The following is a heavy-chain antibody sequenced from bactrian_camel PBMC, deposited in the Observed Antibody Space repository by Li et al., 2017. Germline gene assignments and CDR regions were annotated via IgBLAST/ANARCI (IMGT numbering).Heavy chain of an antibody. Sequence: DVQLVESGGGSVRAGGSLRLSCSVSGYLFSRYSMGWFRQGPGKGLEWASAINSRGGTTYYADSVKGRFISSRDNSKNTVYLQLNGLKSEDTAMYYCTRETQWVGYHEMAEYWGQGTQVTVS. D-gene: IGHD5*01. CDR1: GYLFSRYS. V-gene: IGHV3S40*01. CDR3: TRETQWVGYHEMAEY. J-gene: IGHJ4*01. CDR2: INSRGGTT.